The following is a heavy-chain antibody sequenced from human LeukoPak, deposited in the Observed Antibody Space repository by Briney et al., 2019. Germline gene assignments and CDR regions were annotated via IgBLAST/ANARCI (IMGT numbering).Heavy chain of an antibody. J-gene: IGHJ4*02. CDR1: GFTFSSNW. CDR2: INSDESIT. Sequence: PGGSLRPSCAASGFTFSSNWMHWVRQAPGKGLVWVSTINSDESITRYADSVKGRFTISRDNAKNTVYLQMNSLRAEDTAVYYCARYSLGYSDYWGQGTLVTVSS. D-gene: IGHD4-11*01. CDR3: ARYSLGYSDY. V-gene: IGHV3-74*01.